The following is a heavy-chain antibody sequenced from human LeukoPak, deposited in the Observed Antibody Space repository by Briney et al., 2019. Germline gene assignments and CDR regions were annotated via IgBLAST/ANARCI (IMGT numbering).Heavy chain of an antibody. CDR3: AREVDSAFDY. Sequence: GGSLRLSCAASGFTFSSYAMHWVRQAPGKGLEYVSAISSNGGSTYYANSVKGRFTISRDNSKNTLYLQMGSLRAEDMAVYYCAREVDSAFDYWGQGTLVTVSS. J-gene: IGHJ4*02. D-gene: IGHD1-26*01. CDR2: ISSNGGST. V-gene: IGHV3-64*01. CDR1: GFTFSSYA.